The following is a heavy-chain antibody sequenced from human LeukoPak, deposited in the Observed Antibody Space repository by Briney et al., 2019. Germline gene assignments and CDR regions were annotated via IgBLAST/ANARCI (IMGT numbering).Heavy chain of an antibody. D-gene: IGHD7-27*01. Sequence: ASVTVSCKASGYTFTSYYMHWVRQAPGQGLEWMGIINPSGGSTSYAQKFQGRVTMTRDTSTSTVYMELSSLRSEDTAVYYCAREPLGIGAFDIWGQGTMVTVSS. CDR3: AREPLGIGAFDI. V-gene: IGHV1-46*01. CDR2: INPSGGST. CDR1: GYTFTSYY. J-gene: IGHJ3*02.